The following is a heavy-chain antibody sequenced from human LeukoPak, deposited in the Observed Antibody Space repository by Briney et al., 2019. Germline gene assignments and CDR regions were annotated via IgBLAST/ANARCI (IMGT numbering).Heavy chain of an antibody. D-gene: IGHD3-10*01. CDR2: IYYSGST. CDR1: GGSISSGDYY. J-gene: IGHJ4*02. CDR3: VDYYGSY. Sequence: PSETLSLTCTVSGGSISSGDYYWSWVRQPPGKGLEWIGYIYYSGSTYYNPSLKSRVTISVDTSKNQFSLKLSSVTAADTGVYYCVDYYGSYWGQGTLVTVSS. V-gene: IGHV4-30-4*01.